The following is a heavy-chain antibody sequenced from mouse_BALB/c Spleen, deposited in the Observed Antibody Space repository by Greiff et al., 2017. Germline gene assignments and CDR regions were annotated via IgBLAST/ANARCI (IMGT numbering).Heavy chain of an antibody. D-gene: IGHD1-1*01. CDR3: ARYYYGSLWYFDV. CDR2: ISYSGST. V-gene: IGHV3-8*02. Sequence: VQLKESGPSLVKPSQTLSLTCSVTGDSITSGYWNWIRKFPGNKLEYMGYISYSGSTYYNPSLKSRISITRDTSKNQYYLQLNSVTTEDTATYYCARYYYGSLWYFDVWGAGTTVTVSS. CDR1: GDSITSGY. J-gene: IGHJ1*01.